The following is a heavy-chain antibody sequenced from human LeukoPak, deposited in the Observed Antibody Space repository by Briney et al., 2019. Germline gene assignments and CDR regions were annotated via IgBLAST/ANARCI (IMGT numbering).Heavy chain of an antibody. CDR1: GASINSNY. CDR2: IYYNGDT. CDR3: AREWYSGSYFKSGAFDI. D-gene: IGHD1-26*01. J-gene: IGHJ3*02. Sequence: SETLSLTCTVSGASINSNYWSWIRQPPGKGLEWIGYIYYNGDTNYSPSLKSRVTISVETSKNQFSLKLSSVTAADTAVYYCAREWYSGSYFKSGAFDIWGQGTLVTVSS. V-gene: IGHV4-59*12.